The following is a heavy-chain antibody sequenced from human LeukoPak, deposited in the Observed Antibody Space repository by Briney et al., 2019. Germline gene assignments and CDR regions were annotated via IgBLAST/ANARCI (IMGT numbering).Heavy chain of an antibody. CDR2: FDPEDGET. Sequence: ASLKVSFKVSGYTLTELLMHWVGQAPGKRLEWMGGFDPEDGETIYAQKFQGRVTMTEDTSTDTAYMELRSRRSEDTAVYYCATGIEPNSSLGDYWGQGTLLTVSS. CDR1: GYTLTELL. V-gene: IGHV1-24*01. CDR3: ATGIEPNSSLGDY. J-gene: IGHJ4*02. D-gene: IGHD1-14*01.